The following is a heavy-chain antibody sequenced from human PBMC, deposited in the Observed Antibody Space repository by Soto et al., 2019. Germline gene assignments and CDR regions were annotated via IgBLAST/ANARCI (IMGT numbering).Heavy chain of an antibody. V-gene: IGHV1-69*01. CDR2: IIPIFGTA. J-gene: IGHJ6*02. CDR3: ARDKSADYYYYYGMDV. Sequence: VQLVQSGAEVKKPGSSVKVSCKASGGTFSSYAISWVRQAPGQGLEWMGGIIPIFGTANYAQKFQGRVTITADESTSTAYMELSSLRSEDTAVYYCARDKSADYYYYYGMDVWGQGTTVTVSS. D-gene: IGHD6-25*01. CDR1: GGTFSSYA.